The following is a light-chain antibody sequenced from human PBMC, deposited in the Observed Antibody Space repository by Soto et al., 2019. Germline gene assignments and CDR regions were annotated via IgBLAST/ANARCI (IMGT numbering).Light chain of an antibody. V-gene: IGLV2-14*01. CDR3: SSYTSSNTLEV. CDR2: EVS. Sequence: QSVLIQPASVSGSPGQSITISCTGTSRDVGGSNYVSWYPHHPHRAPKLLIYEVSYRPSGVSSRFSGSKSGNTASLTISGLQAEDEADYYCSSYTSSNTLEVFGVGTKATVL. J-gene: IGLJ1*01. CDR1: SRDVGGSNY.